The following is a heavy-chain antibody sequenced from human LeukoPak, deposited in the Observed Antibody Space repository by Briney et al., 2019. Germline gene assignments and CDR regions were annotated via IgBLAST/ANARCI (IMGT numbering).Heavy chain of an antibody. J-gene: IGHJ4*02. CDR2: IYTSGTT. Sequence: PSETLSLTCTVSGGSITSAGDYWSWIRQPAGKGLEWIGRIYTSGTTNYNPSLNSRVTISVDTSKNQLSLKLSSVTAADTAVYCAREPPGYWGQGILVTVSS. CDR3: AREPPGY. CDR1: GGSITSAGDY. V-gene: IGHV4-61*02.